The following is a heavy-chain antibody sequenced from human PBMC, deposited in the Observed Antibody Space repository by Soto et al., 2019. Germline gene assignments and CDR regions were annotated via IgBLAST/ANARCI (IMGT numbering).Heavy chain of an antibody. D-gene: IGHD3-22*01. J-gene: IGHJ4*02. CDR2: INADNGNT. V-gene: IGHV1-3*01. Sequence: ASVKVSCKASGYTFTSYAIHWVRQAPGQRLEWMGWINADNGNTNYAQKFQGRVTITTDTSTSTAYMELRSLRSGDTAVYYCAREPITMIGYWGQGTLVTVSS. CDR1: GYTFTSYA. CDR3: AREPITMIGY.